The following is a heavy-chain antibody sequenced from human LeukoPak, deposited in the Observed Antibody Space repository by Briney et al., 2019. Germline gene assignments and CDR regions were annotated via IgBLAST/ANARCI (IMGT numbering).Heavy chain of an antibody. CDR1: GGSISNSGYY. J-gene: IGHJ4*02. V-gene: IGHV4-39*01. CDR2: IFYSGTS. CDR3: ARTAANGPIDY. Sequence: PSETPSLTCTVSGGSISNSGYYWAWIRQPPGKGLEWIAHIFYSGTSYYSPSLKSRVTISLDTSKNQFSLKLSSVTAADTAVYYCARTAANGPIDYWGQGTLVTVSS. D-gene: IGHD2-8*01.